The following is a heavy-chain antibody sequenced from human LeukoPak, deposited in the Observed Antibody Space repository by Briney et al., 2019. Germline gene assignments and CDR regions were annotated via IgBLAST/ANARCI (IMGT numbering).Heavy chain of an antibody. D-gene: IGHD6-13*01. CDR1: GFTFSSYE. Sequence: GGSLRLSCAASGFTFSSYEMNWVRQAPGKGLEWVSYISSSGSTIYYADSVKGRFTISRDNAKNSLYLQMNSLRAEDTALYYCAKDIRSQQQLWEFDYWGQGTLVTVSS. CDR3: AKDIRSQQQLWEFDY. J-gene: IGHJ4*02. CDR2: ISSSGSTI. V-gene: IGHV3-48*03.